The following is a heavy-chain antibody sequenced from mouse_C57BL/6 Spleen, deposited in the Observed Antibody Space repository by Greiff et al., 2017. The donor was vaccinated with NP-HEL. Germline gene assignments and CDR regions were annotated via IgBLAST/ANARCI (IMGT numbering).Heavy chain of an antibody. J-gene: IGHJ4*01. V-gene: IGHV2-5*01. CDR3: AKNDDYDDGYAMDY. D-gene: IGHD2-4*01. Sequence: QVQLQQSGPGLVQPSQSLSITCTVSGFSLTSYGVHWVRQSPGKGLEWLGVIWRGGSTDYNAAFLSRLSITKDNSKSQVFFKMNSLQADDTAIYYCAKNDDYDDGYAMDYWGQGTSVTVSS. CDR1: GFSLTSYG. CDR2: IWRGGST.